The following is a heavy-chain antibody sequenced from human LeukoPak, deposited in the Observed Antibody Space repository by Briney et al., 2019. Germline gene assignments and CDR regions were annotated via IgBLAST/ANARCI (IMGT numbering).Heavy chain of an antibody. Sequence: GESLKISCQVSGYIFTDYWIGWVRQMPGKGLESMGIVYPADSDTAYSPFFQGQVTISADKSISTVYLQWSSLKASDTAMYYCARRGAVHESDYWGQGTLVTVSS. V-gene: IGHV5-51*01. D-gene: IGHD6-19*01. J-gene: IGHJ4*02. CDR2: VYPADSDT. CDR1: GYIFTDYW. CDR3: ARRGAVHESDY.